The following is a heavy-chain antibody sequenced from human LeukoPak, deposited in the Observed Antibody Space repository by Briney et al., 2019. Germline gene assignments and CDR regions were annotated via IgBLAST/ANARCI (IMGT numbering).Heavy chain of an antibody. CDR2: IYYNGRT. J-gene: IGHJ4*02. CDR1: GGSISGSNYY. V-gene: IGHV4-39*01. CDR3: ARQPGDYLDY. Sequence: SETLSLTCGVSGGSISGSNYYWDWIRQPPGKGPEWIGSIYYNGRTEYNPALKSRAAISVDTSKNHFSLTLRSVTAADTAIYYCARQPGDYLDYWGRGTLVTVSS. D-gene: IGHD4-17*01.